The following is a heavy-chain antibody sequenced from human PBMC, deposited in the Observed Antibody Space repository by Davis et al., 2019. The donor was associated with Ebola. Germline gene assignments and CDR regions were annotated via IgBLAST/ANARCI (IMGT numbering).Heavy chain of an antibody. Sequence: MPSETLSLTCTVSGGSVSSGPYYWSWIRQPPGKGLEWIGHFYYSGNTNYNPSLKSRVTISLDASKNQFSLLLTSVTAADMAVYYCSRGEDGVGPGKYWGQGTLVTVSS. D-gene: IGHD1-26*01. CDR2: FYYSGNT. V-gene: IGHV4-61*01. CDR1: GGSVSSGPYY. J-gene: IGHJ4*02. CDR3: SRGEDGVGPGKY.